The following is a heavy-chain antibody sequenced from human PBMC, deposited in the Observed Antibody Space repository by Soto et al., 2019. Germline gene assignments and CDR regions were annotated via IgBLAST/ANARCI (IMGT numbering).Heavy chain of an antibody. V-gene: IGHV4-61*01. CDR3: ARDSDYYGSGSYANWFDP. CDR2: ISYSGST. D-gene: IGHD3-10*01. CDR1: GGSVSSGSYY. Sequence: ETLSLTCTVSGGSVSSGSYYWSWIRQPPGKGLEWIGYISYSGSTNYNPSLKSRVTISVDTSKNQFSLKLSSVTAADTAVYYCARDSDYYGSGSYANWFDPWGQGTLVTVSS. J-gene: IGHJ5*02.